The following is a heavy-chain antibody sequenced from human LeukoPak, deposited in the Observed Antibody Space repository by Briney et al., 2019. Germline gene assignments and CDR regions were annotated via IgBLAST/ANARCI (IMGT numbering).Heavy chain of an antibody. V-gene: IGHV5-51*01. CDR2: IYPGDSDT. CDR1: GDTFNSDW. D-gene: IGHD4/OR15-4a*01. J-gene: IGHJ3*02. CDR3: ARRGLGCDDYDAWKDAFDI. Sequence: GESLKISCKGSGDTFNSDWVAWVRQMPGKGLECMGVIYPGDSDTTYSPSFQGQVTLSADKSINTASLQWTSLTASDTAMYYCARRGLGCDDYDAWKDAFDIWGQGTMVIVSS.